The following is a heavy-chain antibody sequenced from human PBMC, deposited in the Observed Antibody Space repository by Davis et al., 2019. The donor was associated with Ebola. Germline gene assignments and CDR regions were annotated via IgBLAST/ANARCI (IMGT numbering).Heavy chain of an antibody. CDR1: GGSISTNSYY. J-gene: IGHJ5*02. D-gene: IGHD2-2*01. CDR3: ARDLPYCSTTSCPERYPLRWFDP. CDR2: IYYSGST. V-gene: IGHV4-39*07. Sequence: PSETLSLTCTVSGGSISTNSYYWGWIRQPPGKGLEWIGSIYYSGSTYYNPSLKSRVTISVDRSKKQFSLKLSSVTAADTAVYYCARDLPYCSTTSCPERYPLRWFDPWGQGTLVTVSS.